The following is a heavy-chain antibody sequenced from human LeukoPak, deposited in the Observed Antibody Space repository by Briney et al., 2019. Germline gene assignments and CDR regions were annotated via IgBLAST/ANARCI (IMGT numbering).Heavy chain of an antibody. D-gene: IGHD6-13*01. CDR2: IIPILGIA. CDR3: ARAGSSWTAEYFQH. J-gene: IGHJ1*01. Sequence: ASVKVSCKASGGTFSSNAISWVRQAPGQGLEWMGRIIPILGIANYAQKFQGRVTITADKSTSTAYMELSSLRSEDTAVYYCARAGSSWTAEYFQHWGQGTLVTVSS. V-gene: IGHV1-69*04. CDR1: GGTFSSNA.